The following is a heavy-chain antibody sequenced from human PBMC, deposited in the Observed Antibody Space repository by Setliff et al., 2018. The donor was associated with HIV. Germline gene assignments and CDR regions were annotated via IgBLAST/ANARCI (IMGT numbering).Heavy chain of an antibody. CDR1: GYIFTNYW. CDR3: VRRGYGGPAPYFDY. Sequence: GESLKISCEASGYIFTNYWIGWVRQMPGRGLEYMGIILPRDSDTRYSPSFQGQVTISADKSISTAYLQWNSLRASDTAMYYCVRRGYGGPAPYFDYWGQGILVTVS. CDR2: ILPRDSDT. J-gene: IGHJ4*02. D-gene: IGHD4-17*01. V-gene: IGHV5-51*03.